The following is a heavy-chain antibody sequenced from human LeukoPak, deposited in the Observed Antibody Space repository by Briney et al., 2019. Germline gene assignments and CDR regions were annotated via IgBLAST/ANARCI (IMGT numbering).Heavy chain of an antibody. CDR2: IYYSGST. Sequence: SETLSLTCTVSGGSFSSGGYYLSWIRQHPGKGLEWIGYIYYSGSTYYNPSLKSRVTISVDTSKNQFSLKLSSVTAADTAVYYCARDRPDYGAMPWGQGTLVTVSS. CDR3: ARDRPDYGAMP. CDR1: GGSFSSGGYY. J-gene: IGHJ5*02. V-gene: IGHV4-31*03. D-gene: IGHD4-17*01.